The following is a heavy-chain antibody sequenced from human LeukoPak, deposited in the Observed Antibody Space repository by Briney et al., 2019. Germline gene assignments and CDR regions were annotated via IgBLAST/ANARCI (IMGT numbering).Heavy chain of an antibody. J-gene: IGHJ3*01. CDR2: MSDIGPNT. Sequence: GGSLRLSCSASGFTVTEYAMTWIRQSPGKGLEWVSSMSDIGPNTYYADSVKGRFTISRDTSKNTLLLQMNSLRGDDTALYFCARRLSLRFDAFAVWGPGTVVTVSS. CDR1: GFTVTEYA. V-gene: IGHV3-23*01. CDR3: ARRLSLRFDAFAV. D-gene: IGHD3-3*01.